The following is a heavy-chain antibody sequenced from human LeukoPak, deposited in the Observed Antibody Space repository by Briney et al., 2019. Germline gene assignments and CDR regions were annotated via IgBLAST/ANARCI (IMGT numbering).Heavy chain of an antibody. CDR1: GFTFSSYS. V-gene: IGHV3-21*01. Sequence: GGSLRLSCAASGFTFSSYSMNWVRQAPGKGLEWVSSISSSSSYVYYADSVKGRFTISRDNAKNSLYLQMNSPRAEDTAVYYCARDGVVVPAAIGYYYYYMDVWGKGTTVTVSS. D-gene: IGHD2-2*01. CDR3: ARDGVVVPAAIGYYYYYMDV. CDR2: ISSSSSYV. J-gene: IGHJ6*03.